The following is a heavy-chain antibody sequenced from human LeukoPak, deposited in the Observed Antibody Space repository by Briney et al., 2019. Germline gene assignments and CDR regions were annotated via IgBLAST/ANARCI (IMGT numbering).Heavy chain of an antibody. J-gene: IGHJ4*02. Sequence: GASVKVSCKASGCTFSSYAISWVRQAPGQGLEWMGGIIPIFGTANYAQKFQGRVTITADKSTSTAYMELSSLRSEDTAVYYCARGYYGDYNFDYWGQGTLVTVSS. CDR2: IIPIFGTA. D-gene: IGHD4-17*01. V-gene: IGHV1-69*06. CDR1: GCTFSSYA. CDR3: ARGYYGDYNFDY.